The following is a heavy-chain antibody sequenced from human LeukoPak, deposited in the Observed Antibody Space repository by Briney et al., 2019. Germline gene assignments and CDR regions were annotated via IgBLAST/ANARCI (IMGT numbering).Heavy chain of an antibody. CDR3: ARGRSIVVVPAATPAMDV. CDR2: INHSGST. V-gene: IGHV4-34*01. CDR1: GGSFSGYY. J-gene: IGHJ6*03. D-gene: IGHD2-2*01. Sequence: SETLSLTCAVYGGSFSGYYWSWIRQPPGKGLEWIWEINHSGSTNYNPPLKSRVTISVDTSKNQFSLKLSSVTAADTAVYYCARGRSIVVVPAATPAMDVWGKGTTVTVSS.